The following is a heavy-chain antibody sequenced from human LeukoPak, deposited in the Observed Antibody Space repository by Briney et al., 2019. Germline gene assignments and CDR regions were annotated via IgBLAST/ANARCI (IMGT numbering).Heavy chain of an antibody. V-gene: IGHV3-23*01. CDR3: ARDYADYVGYFFFDY. Sequence: GESLRLSCAASGFTFKNYAMNWVRQAPGKGLEWVSSISGGGETTYYADSAKGRFTISRDNSQNTLYLQMNSLRAEDTAVYYCARDYADYVGYFFFDYWGQGTLVTVSS. J-gene: IGHJ4*02. D-gene: IGHD4-17*01. CDR1: GFTFKNYA. CDR2: ISGGGETT.